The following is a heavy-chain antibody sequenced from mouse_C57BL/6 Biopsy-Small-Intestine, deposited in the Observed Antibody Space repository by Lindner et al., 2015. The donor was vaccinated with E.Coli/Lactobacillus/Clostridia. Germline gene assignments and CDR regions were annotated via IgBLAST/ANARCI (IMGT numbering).Heavy chain of an antibody. CDR2: ITPVLGIA. V-gene: IGHV1-81*01. CDR3: ARVSAFYDYALDV. D-gene: IGHD1-2*01. Sequence: SVKVSCKASGITFTNYAISWVRQAPGQGLEWMGEITPVLGIANYPQRFQGRVAITADKSTITADKSTTTAYMELSSLTSEDTAVYYCARVSAFYDYALDVWGQGTTVTVSS. CDR1: GITFTNYA. J-gene: IGHJ1*01.